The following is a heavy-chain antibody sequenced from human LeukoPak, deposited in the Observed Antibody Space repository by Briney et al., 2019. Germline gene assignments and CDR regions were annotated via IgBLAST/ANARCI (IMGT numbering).Heavy chain of an antibody. D-gene: IGHD6-6*01. J-gene: IGHJ4*02. CDR3: VRVEASSSSGPYGY. V-gene: IGHV4-34*01. CDR2: INHSGST. Sequence: SETLSLTRAVYGGSFSGYYWSWIRQPPGKGLEWIGEINHSGSTNYNPSLKSRVTISVDTSKNQFSLKLSSVTAADTAVYYCVRVEASSSSGPYGYWGQGTLVTVSS. CDR1: GGSFSGYY.